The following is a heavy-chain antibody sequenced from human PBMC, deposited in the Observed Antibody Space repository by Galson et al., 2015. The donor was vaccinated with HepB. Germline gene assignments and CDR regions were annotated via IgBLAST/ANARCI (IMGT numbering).Heavy chain of an antibody. V-gene: IGHV3-11*04. CDR2: ISSSSSTI. CDR3: ARGDWGGIAVAGTLGYFDY. CDR1: GFTFSDYY. D-gene: IGHD6-19*01. J-gene: IGHJ4*02. Sequence: SLRLSCAASGFTFSDYYMSWIRQAPGKGLEWVSYISSSSSTIYYADSVKGRFTISRDNAKNSLYLQMNSLRDEDTAVYYCARGDWGGIAVAGTLGYFDYWGQGTLVTVSS.